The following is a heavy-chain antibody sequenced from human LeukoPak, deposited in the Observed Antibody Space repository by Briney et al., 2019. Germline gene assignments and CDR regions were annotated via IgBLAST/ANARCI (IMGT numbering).Heavy chain of an antibody. CDR1: GFTFSAYW. CDR3: ARDGGSAMPFDY. Sequence: PGGSLRLSCAASGFTFSAYWMSWVRQAPGKGLEWVANIRQDGSDKYYVDSVKGRFTISRDNAKNSLYLQMNSLRAEDTAVYYCARDGGSAMPFDYWGQATLVTVSS. D-gene: IGHD2-2*01. CDR2: IRQDGSDK. V-gene: IGHV3-7*01. J-gene: IGHJ4*02.